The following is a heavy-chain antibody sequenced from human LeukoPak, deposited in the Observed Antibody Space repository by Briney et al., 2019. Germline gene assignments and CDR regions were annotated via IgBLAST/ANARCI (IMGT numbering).Heavy chain of an antibody. CDR3: ATYCSSTSCPKWDWFDP. CDR1: GGSISSYY. CDR2: INHSGST. V-gene: IGHV4-34*01. Sequence: SETLSPTCTVSGGSISSYYWSWIRQPPGKGLEWIGEINHSGSTNYNPSLKSRVTISVDTSKNQFSLKLSSVTAADTAVYYCATYCSSTSCPKWDWFDPWGQGTLVTVSS. J-gene: IGHJ5*02. D-gene: IGHD2-2*01.